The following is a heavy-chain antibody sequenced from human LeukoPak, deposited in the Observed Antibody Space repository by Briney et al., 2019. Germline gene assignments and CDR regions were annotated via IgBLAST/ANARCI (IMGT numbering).Heavy chain of an antibody. J-gene: IGHJ4*02. Sequence: GGSLRLSCAASGSTFTSYSMSWVRQAPGKGLEWVSGTSDRGDYTYYADSVKGRFTISRDNSKNTLYLQMNSLRAEDTALYFCAKKAQYNGNYPLDYWGQGTLVTVSS. V-gene: IGHV3-23*01. CDR3: AKKAQYNGNYPLDY. D-gene: IGHD1-26*01. CDR2: TSDRGDYT. CDR1: GSTFTSYS.